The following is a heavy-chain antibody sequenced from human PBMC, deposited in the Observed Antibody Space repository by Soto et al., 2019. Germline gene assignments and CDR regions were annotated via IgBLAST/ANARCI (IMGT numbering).Heavy chain of an antibody. Sequence: QVQLVQSGAEVKKPGASVKVSCKASGYTFTSYYMHWVRQAPGQGLEWMGIINPSGGSTSYAQKFQGRVTMTRDTSTSTVYVELSSLRSEDTAVYYCASARRLGGCSRWGQGTLVTVSS. CDR3: ASARRLGGCSR. V-gene: IGHV1-46*01. J-gene: IGHJ4*02. D-gene: IGHD2-15*01. CDR1: GYTFTSYY. CDR2: INPSGGST.